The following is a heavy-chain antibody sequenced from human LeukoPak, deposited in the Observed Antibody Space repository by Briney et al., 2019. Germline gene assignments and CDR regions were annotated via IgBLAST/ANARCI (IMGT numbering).Heavy chain of an antibody. D-gene: IGHD4-11*01. CDR2: IYYSGST. V-gene: IGHV4-59*08. CDR1: GGSISSYY. Sequence: SETLSLTCTVSGGSISSYYWSWIRQPPGKGLEWIGYIYYSGSTNYNPSLKSRVTISVDTSKNQFSLKLSSVTATDTAVYYCARGRSSRSTYSNYVDYWGQGTLVTVSS. J-gene: IGHJ4*02. CDR3: ARGRSSRSTYSNYVDY.